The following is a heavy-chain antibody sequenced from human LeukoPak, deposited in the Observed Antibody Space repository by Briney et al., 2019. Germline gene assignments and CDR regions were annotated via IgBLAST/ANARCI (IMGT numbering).Heavy chain of an antibody. Sequence: ASVKVSCKASGYTFTGYYMHWVRQAPGRGLEWMGWINPNTGGTNYAQKFQGRVTMTRDTSISTAYMELNSLRSDDTAVYYCARGGGPNWNYGEYGYWGRGTLVSVSS. V-gene: IGHV1-2*02. J-gene: IGHJ4*02. D-gene: IGHD1-7*01. CDR3: ARGGGPNWNYGEYGY. CDR2: INPNTGGT. CDR1: GYTFTGYY.